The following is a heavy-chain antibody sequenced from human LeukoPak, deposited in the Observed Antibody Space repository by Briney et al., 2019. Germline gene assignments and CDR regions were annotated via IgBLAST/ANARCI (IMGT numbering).Heavy chain of an antibody. CDR1: GGSISSYY. CDR2: IYYSGST. V-gene: IGHV4-59*01. J-gene: IGHJ4*02. Sequence: SETLSLTCTVSGGSISSYYWSWIRQPPGKGLEWIGYIYYSGSTNYNPSLKSRVTISEDSSKNQSSLKLSSVTAADTAVYYCARGVAGSGSTPNYWGQGTLVTVSS. CDR3: ARGVAGSGSTPNY. D-gene: IGHD1-26*01.